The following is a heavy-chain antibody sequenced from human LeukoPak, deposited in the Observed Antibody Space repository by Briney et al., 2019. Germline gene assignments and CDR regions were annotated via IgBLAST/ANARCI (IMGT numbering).Heavy chain of an antibody. D-gene: IGHD6-19*01. CDR1: GFTFSSYW. CDR2: IKEDGSEK. V-gene: IGHV3-7*01. CDR3: ARDGGGIAVAPNWFDP. J-gene: IGHJ5*02. Sequence: GGSLTLSCAASGFTFSSYWMSWVRQAPGKGLEWVANIKEDGSEKYYVDSVKGRFTISRDNAKNSLYLQMNSLRAEDTAVYYCARDGGGIAVAPNWFDPWGPGTLVTVSS.